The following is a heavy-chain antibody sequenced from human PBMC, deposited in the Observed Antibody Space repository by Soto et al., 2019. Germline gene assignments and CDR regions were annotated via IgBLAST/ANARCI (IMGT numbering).Heavy chain of an antibody. Sequence: PGGSLGLSCAASGFTFNSYSINWVRKAPGKGLEWVSYISSSSSTIYYADSVKGRFTISRDNAKNSLYLQMNSLRDEDTAVYYCARRTAMVTYYYYYGMDVWGQGTTVTV. CDR1: GFTFNSYS. CDR3: ARRTAMVTYYYYYGMDV. V-gene: IGHV3-48*02. CDR2: ISSSSSTI. J-gene: IGHJ6*01. D-gene: IGHD5-18*01.